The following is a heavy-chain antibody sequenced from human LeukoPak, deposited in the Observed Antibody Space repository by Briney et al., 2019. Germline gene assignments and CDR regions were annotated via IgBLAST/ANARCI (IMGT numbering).Heavy chain of an antibody. CDR3: ARDHGDSSGYYVLVGGGAFDI. J-gene: IGHJ3*02. CDR2: ISYDGSNK. D-gene: IGHD3-22*01. Sequence: GRSLRLSCAASGFTFSSYAMHWVRQAPGKGLEWVAVISYDGSNKYYADSVKGRFTISRDNSKNTLYLQVNSLRAEDTAVYYCARDHGDSSGYYVLVGGGAFDIWGQGTMVTVSS. V-gene: IGHV3-30-3*01. CDR1: GFTFSSYA.